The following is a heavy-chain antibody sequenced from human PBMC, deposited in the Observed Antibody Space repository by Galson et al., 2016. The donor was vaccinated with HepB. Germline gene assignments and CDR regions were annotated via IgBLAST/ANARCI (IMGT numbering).Heavy chain of an antibody. D-gene: IGHD6-6*01. CDR2: ISFDVTKT. V-gene: IGHV3-30*18. CDR3: AKVRSSTGGIARSFDN. Sequence: SLRLSCAGSEFTFSHYWVHWVRQAPGKGLEWVSLISFDVTKTYYADSVQGRFTVSRDPSTNTLYLQMNSLRAEDTALYYWAKVRSSTGGIARSFDNWGQGTLVTVSS. J-gene: IGHJ4*02. CDR1: EFTFSHYW.